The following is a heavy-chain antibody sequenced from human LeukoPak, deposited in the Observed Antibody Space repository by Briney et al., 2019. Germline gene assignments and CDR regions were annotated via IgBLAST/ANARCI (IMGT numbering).Heavy chain of an antibody. D-gene: IGHD3-22*01. CDR3: AREVEAYDSSGYYFFDY. J-gene: IGHJ4*02. Sequence: SQTLSLTCTVSGGSISSGGYYWGWTRQPAGRGLGWFGRIYTSGSTNYNPSLKSRVTISVDTSKNQFSLKLSSVTAADTAVYYCAREVEAYDSSGYYFFDYWGQGTLVTVSS. CDR2: IYTSGST. CDR1: GGSISSGGYY. V-gene: IGHV4-61*02.